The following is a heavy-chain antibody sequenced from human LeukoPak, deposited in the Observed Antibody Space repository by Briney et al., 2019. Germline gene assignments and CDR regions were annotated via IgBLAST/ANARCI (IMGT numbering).Heavy chain of an antibody. J-gene: IGHJ4*02. CDR1: GGSISSYY. CDR2: IYYSGST. D-gene: IGHD2-2*01. Sequence: SETLSLTCTVSGGSISSYYWSWIRQPPGKGLESIGYIYYSGSTNYNLSLKSRVTISVDTSKNQFSLKLSSVTAADTAVYYCARLSSSQGGIDYWGQGTLVTVSS. V-gene: IGHV4-59*01. CDR3: ARLSSSQGGIDY.